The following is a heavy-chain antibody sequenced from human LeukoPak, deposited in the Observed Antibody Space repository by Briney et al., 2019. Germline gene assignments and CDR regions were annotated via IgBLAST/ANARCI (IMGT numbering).Heavy chain of an antibody. Sequence: GGSLRLSCAASGLTFRSYAMNWVRQAPGEGLEWVSAISGSDGNTYYADSVKGRFTISRDDSKNTLYLQMNSLRAEDTAVYYCARDQRHDWNDEWWFDPWGQGTLVTVSS. CDR1: GLTFRSYA. CDR2: ISGSDGNT. V-gene: IGHV3-23*01. J-gene: IGHJ5*02. CDR3: ARDQRHDWNDEWWFDP. D-gene: IGHD1-1*01.